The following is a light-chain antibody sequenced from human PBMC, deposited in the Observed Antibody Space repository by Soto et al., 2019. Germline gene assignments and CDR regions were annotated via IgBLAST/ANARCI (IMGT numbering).Light chain of an antibody. Sequence: EIVLTQSPGTLSLSPGERATLSCRASQSVSRDYLAWYQQKPGQAPRLLIYVASSRATGIPERFSGSGSGTDFTLTISRLEPEDFAVYFCQQHGNSPLTFGGGTKVEIK. V-gene: IGKV3-20*01. CDR2: VAS. CDR1: QSVSRDY. J-gene: IGKJ4*01. CDR3: QQHGNSPLT.